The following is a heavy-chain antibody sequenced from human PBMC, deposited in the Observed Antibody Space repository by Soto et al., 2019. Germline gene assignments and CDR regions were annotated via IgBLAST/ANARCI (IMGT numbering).Heavy chain of an antibody. Sequence: QVQLQESGPGLVKPSETLSLTCTVSGGSISSYYWSWIRQPPGKGLEWIGYIYYSGSTNYNPSLNPQVTISVATCKNQVTLNLSCVTAAGTAVYYWASSKTYDDFLSCYYTGFGWFDPWGQGTLVTVSS. CDR3: ASSKTYDDFLSCYYTGFGWFDP. V-gene: IGHV4-59*08. D-gene: IGHD3-3*01. CDR2: IYYSGST. CDR1: GGSISSYY. J-gene: IGHJ5*02.